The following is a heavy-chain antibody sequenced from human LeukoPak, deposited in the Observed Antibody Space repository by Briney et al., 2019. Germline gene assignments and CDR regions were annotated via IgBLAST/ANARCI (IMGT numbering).Heavy chain of an antibody. CDR1: GFTFSNYG. CDR3: AKDQNSVYPFNCFDP. D-gene: IGHD3-22*01. J-gene: IGHJ5*02. CDR2: LSYDGSDK. Sequence: GGSLRLSCVASGFTFSNYGMHWVRQAPGKGLEWVAVLSYDGSDKYYSDSVKGRFTISRDNSKNTLYLQLSSLGGDDTAMYYCAKDQNSVYPFNCFDPWGQGTLVIVSS. V-gene: IGHV3-30*18.